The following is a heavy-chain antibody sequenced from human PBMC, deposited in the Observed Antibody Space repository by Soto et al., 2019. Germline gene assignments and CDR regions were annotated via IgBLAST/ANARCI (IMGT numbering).Heavy chain of an antibody. V-gene: IGHV4-31*03. J-gene: IGHJ3*02. CDR1: GGSISSGGYY. Sequence: SETLSLTCTVSGGSISSGGYYWSWIRQHPGKGLEWIGYIYYSGSTFYNPSLKSRVTISVDTSKNQFSLKLSSVTAADTAVYYCARDMAERDAFDIWGQGTMVTVSS. CDR2: IYYSGST. CDR3: ARDMAERDAFDI. D-gene: IGHD6-19*01.